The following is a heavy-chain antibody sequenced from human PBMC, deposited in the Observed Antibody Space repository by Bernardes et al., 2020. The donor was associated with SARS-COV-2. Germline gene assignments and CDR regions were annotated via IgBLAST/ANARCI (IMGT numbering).Heavy chain of an antibody. CDR1: GYTFTSYG. J-gene: IGHJ4*02. Sequence: ASMKVSCKASGYTFTSYGISWVRQAPGQGLEWMGWISGYNDNTHFAQMLQGRVTMTTDTSTSIAYMELRSLRSDDTAVYYCARVFCSSTTCYGLYDYWGQGTLVTVSS. CDR3: ARVFCSSTTCYGLYDY. CDR2: ISGYNDNT. D-gene: IGHD2-2*01. V-gene: IGHV1-18*01.